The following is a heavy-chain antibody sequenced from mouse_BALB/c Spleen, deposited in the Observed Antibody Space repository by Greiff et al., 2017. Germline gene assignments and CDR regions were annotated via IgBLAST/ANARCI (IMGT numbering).Heavy chain of an antibody. V-gene: IGHV5-9-3*01. J-gene: IGHJ2*01. Sequence: DVKLVESGGGLVKPGGSLKLSCAASGFTFSSYAMSWVRQTPEKRLEWVATISSGGSYTYYPDSVKGRFTISRDNAKNTLYLQMSSLRSEDTAMYYCARHYRYDGNYFDYWGQGTTLTVSS. CDR1: GFTFSSYA. CDR2: ISSGGSYT. D-gene: IGHD2-14*01. CDR3: ARHYRYDGNYFDY.